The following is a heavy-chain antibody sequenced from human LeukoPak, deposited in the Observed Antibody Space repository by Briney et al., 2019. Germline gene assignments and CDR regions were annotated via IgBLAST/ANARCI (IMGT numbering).Heavy chain of an antibody. CDR1: GFTFDDYA. CDR3: AKDKTPGYSSSWTPLDY. Sequence: GGSLRLSCAASGFTFDDYAMHWVRQAPGKGLEWVSGIRWNSGSIGYADSVKGRVTISRDNAKNSLYLQMNSLRAEDTALYYCAKDKTPGYSSSWTPLDYWGQGTLVTVSS. V-gene: IGHV3-9*01. J-gene: IGHJ4*02. CDR2: IRWNSGSI. D-gene: IGHD6-13*01.